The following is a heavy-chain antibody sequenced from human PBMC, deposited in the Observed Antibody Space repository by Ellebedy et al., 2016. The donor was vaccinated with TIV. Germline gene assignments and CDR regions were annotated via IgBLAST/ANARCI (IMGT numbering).Heavy chain of an antibody. V-gene: IGHV3-73*01. D-gene: IGHD3-10*01. Sequence: GGSLRLXXAASGFTFSGSAMHWVRQASGKGLEWVGRIRSKANSYATAYAASVKGRFTISRDDSKNTAYLQMNSLKTEDTAVYYCTRLPTLWFGELLPGGWGQGTLVTVSS. CDR3: TRLPTLWFGELLPGG. CDR1: GFTFSGSA. CDR2: IRSKANSYAT. J-gene: IGHJ4*02.